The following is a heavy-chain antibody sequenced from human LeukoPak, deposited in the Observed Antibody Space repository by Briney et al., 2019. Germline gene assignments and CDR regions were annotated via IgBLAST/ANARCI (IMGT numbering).Heavy chain of an antibody. Sequence: PGGSLRLSCEASGFTFTNFAFSWVRQAPGEGLEWVSTISNNGNKKTYADSVKGRFSITRDNSKNNVDLHMDSFRAADTAAYYCAKGPIGKAGPFNYFDCGGEGTLLTVP. CDR1: GFTFTNFA. CDR3: AKGPIGKAGPFNYFDC. V-gene: IGHV3-23*05. CDR2: ISNNGNKK. J-gene: IGHJ4*02. D-gene: IGHD1-14*01.